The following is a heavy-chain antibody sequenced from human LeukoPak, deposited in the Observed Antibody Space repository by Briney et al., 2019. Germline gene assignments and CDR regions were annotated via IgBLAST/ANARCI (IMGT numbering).Heavy chain of an antibody. Sequence: ASVEVSCKASGGTFSSYAISWVRQAPGQGLEWMGGIIPIFGTANYAQNFQGRVTITTDESTSTAYLELSSLRSEDTAVYYCARGLAFQGRHRGYWGQGTLVTVSS. CDR1: GGTFSSYA. V-gene: IGHV1-69*05. CDR2: IIPIFGTA. CDR3: ARGLAFQGRHRGY. J-gene: IGHJ4*02. D-gene: IGHD2-15*01.